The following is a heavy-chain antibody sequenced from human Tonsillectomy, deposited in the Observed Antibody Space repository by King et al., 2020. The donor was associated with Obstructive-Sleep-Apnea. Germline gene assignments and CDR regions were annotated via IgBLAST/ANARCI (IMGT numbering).Heavy chain of an antibody. CDR2: IYPGDSVT. Sequence: VQLVQSGAEVKKPGESLKISCKASGYTFTSYWIGWVRQMPGKGLEWMGIIYPGDSVTRYNPSFQGQVTISAAKSISTAYLQWSSLKASDTAMYYCARRGGYCTNGVCYGTYFDYWGQGTLVTVSS. CDR3: ARRGGYCTNGVCYGTYFDY. J-gene: IGHJ4*02. V-gene: IGHV5-51*01. CDR1: GYTFTSYW. D-gene: IGHD2-8*01.